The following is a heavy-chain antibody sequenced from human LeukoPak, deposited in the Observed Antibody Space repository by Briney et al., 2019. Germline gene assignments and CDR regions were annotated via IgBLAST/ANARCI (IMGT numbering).Heavy chain of an antibody. V-gene: IGHV4-59*11. CDR1: GGSISSHY. CDR3: ARTTSSGWYIGASYYYMDV. J-gene: IGHJ6*03. CDR2: IYYSGST. Sequence: PSETLSLTCTVSGGSISSHYWSWIRQPPGKGLEWIGYIYYSGSTNYNPSLKSRVTISADTSKNQFSLKLSSVTAADTAVYYCARTTSSGWYIGASYYYMDVWGKGTTVTVSS. D-gene: IGHD6-19*01.